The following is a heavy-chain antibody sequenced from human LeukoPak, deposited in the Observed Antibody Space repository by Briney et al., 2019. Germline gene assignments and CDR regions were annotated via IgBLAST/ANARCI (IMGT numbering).Heavy chain of an antibody. CDR2: IYYSGST. CDR1: GGSISSYY. V-gene: IGHV4-59*01. Sequence: SETLSLTCTVSGGSISSYYWSWIRQPPGKGLEWIGYIYYSGSTNYNPSLKSRVTISVDTSKNQFSLKLSSVTAADTAVYYCARDRRIVVAGTDWYFDLWGRGTLVTVSS. D-gene: IGHD6-19*01. J-gene: IGHJ2*01. CDR3: ARDRRIVVAGTDWYFDL.